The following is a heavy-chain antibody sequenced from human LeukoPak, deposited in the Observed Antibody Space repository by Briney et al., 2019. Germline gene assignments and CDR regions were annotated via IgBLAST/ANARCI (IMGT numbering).Heavy chain of an antibody. CDR2: INPDGSTT. CDR3: VRVSRSAVNYDFWSGYYVDWFDP. Sequence: GGSLRLSCAASGFTFSNYWMHWVRQDPGKGLVWVSFINPDGSTTNYADSVKGRFTISRDNAKNSLYLQMNSLRAEDTAVYYCVRVSRSAVNYDFWSGYYVDWFDPWGQGTLVTASS. J-gene: IGHJ5*02. D-gene: IGHD3-3*01. CDR1: GFTFSNYW. V-gene: IGHV3-74*01.